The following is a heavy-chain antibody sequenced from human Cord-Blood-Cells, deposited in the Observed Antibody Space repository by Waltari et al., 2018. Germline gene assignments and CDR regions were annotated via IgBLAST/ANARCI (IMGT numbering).Heavy chain of an antibody. D-gene: IGHD7-27*01. Sequence: EVQLLESGGGLVQPGGSLRLSCAASGFTFSSYAMSWVRQAPGKGLEWVSAIRGSGGSTYYADSVKGRFTISRDNSKNTLYLQMNSLRAEDTAVYYCAKDGRELGTIDYWGQGTLVTVSS. CDR1: GFTFSSYA. CDR2: IRGSGGST. V-gene: IGHV3-23*01. J-gene: IGHJ4*02. CDR3: AKDGRELGTIDY.